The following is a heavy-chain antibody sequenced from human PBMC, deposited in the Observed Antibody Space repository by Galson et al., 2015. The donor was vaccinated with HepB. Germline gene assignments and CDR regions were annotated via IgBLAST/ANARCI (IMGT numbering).Heavy chain of an antibody. J-gene: IGHJ6*02. CDR2: ISYDGSNK. CDR3: ASVYCSSTSCRANYYYYGMDV. V-gene: IGHV3-30-3*01. Sequence: SLRLSCAASGFTFSSYAMHWVRQAPGKGLEWVAVISYDGSNKYYADSVKGRFTISRDNSKNTLYLQMNSLRAEDTAVYYCASVYCSSTSCRANYYYYGMDVWGQGTTVTVSS. D-gene: IGHD2-2*01. CDR1: GFTFSSYA.